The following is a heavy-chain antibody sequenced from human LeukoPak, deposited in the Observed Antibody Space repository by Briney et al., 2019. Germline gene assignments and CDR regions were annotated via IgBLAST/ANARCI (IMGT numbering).Heavy chain of an antibody. CDR2: IYPGDSDT. CDR3: ARAKIFGVVIGPFDY. V-gene: IGHV5-51*01. CDR1: GYSFTSYW. J-gene: IGHJ4*02. D-gene: IGHD3-3*01. Sequence: GESLKISCKGSGYSFTSYWIGWERQMPGKGLEWMGIIYPGDSDTRYSPSFQGQVTISADKSISTAYLQWSSLKASDTAMYYCARAKIFGVVIGPFDYWGQGTLVTVSS.